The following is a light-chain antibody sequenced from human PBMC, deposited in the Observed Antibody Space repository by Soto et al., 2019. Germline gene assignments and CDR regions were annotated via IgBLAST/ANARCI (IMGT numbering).Light chain of an antibody. CDR3: QQYDTWPLYT. CDR2: GAS. Sequence: EIVMTQSPATLSVSPGERATLSCRASQSVSSNLAWYQQKPGQAPRLLISGASSRATGIPARFSGSGSGTAFTLTISSLQSEDFAVYFCQQYDTWPLYTFGQGTKLEIK. J-gene: IGKJ2*01. V-gene: IGKV3-15*01. CDR1: QSVSSN.